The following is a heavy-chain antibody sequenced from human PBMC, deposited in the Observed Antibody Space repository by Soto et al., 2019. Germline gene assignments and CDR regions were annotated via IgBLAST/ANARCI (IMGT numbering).Heavy chain of an antibody. CDR3: TRGFITMVRTRGRYGLGV. CDR1: GYTFTSNY. CDR2: INPSDGST. D-gene: IGHD2-2*01. Sequence: ASVEVSCKASGYTFTSNYIFWVRQAPGQGLEWMGVINPSDGSTIFAQKFQGRVTMTSDTPTNTVYMELKSLRPEDAATYYCTRGFITMVRTRGRYGLGVWGQGTTVTVYS. V-gene: IGHV1-46*01. J-gene: IGHJ6*02.